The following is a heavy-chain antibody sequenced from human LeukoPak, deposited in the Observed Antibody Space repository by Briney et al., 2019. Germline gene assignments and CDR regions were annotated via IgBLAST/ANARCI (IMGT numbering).Heavy chain of an antibody. V-gene: IGHV3-23*01. CDR3: APSWYYAVD. CDR2: ISNSGANK. D-gene: IGHD6-13*01. J-gene: IGHJ4*02. CDR1: GFTFSSYG. Sequence: GGSLRLSCAASGFTFSSYGMSWVGQAPGKGLEWVTGISNSGANKSYADSVKGRFTISRDNSKNTLYLQMNSLRAEDTAVYYCAPSWYYAVDWGQGTLVTVSS.